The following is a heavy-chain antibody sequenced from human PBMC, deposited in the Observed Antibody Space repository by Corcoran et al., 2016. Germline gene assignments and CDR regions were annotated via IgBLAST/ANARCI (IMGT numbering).Heavy chain of an antibody. V-gene: IGHV4-59*01. CDR1: GGSISSYY. D-gene: IGHD6-6*01. CDR2: IYYSGST. Sequence: QVQLQESGPGLVKPSETLSLTCTVSGGSISSYYWSWIRQPPGKGLEWIGYIYYSGSTNYNPSRKSRVTISVDTSKNQFSLKLSSVTAADTAVYYGARDRVGQYSSFRRGMDVWGQGTTVTVSS. CDR3: ARDRVGQYSSFRRGMDV. J-gene: IGHJ6*02.